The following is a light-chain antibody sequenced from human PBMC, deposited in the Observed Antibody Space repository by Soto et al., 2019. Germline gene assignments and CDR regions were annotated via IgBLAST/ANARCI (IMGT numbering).Light chain of an antibody. CDR1: SSDVGGYNY. V-gene: IGLV2-11*01. CDR3: CSYAGSYWV. J-gene: IGLJ3*02. Sequence: QSALTQPHSVSGSPGQSVTISCTGTSSDVGGYNYVSWYQQHPGKAPKLMIYDVSKRPSGVPDRFSGSKSGNTASLTISGLQAEDEADYYCCSYAGSYWVFGGGTKLTVL. CDR2: DVS.